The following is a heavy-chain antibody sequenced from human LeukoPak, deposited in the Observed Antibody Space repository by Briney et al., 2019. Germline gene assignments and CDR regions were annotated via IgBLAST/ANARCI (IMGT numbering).Heavy chain of an antibody. V-gene: IGHV1-2*02. CDR3: ARVEEDYYGSGSYYFDY. J-gene: IGHJ4*02. CDR2: INPNSGGT. Sequence: ASVKVSCKASGYTFTGYYMHWVRQAPGQGLEWMGWINPNSGGTNYAQKFQGRVTMTRDTSISTAYMELSRLRSDDTAVYYCARVEEDYYGSGSYYFDYWGQGTLVTVSS. CDR1: GYTFTGYY. D-gene: IGHD3-10*01.